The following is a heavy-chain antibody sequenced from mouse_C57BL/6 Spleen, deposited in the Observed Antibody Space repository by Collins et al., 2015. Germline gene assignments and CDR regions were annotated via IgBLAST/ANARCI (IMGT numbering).Heavy chain of an antibody. Sequence: EVKLVESGGGLVQPGGSRKLSCAASGFTFSDYGMAWVRQAPGKGPEWVAFISNLAYSIYYADTVTGRFTISRENAKNTLYLEMSSLRSEDTAMYYCARDEGGLHYAMDYWGQGTSVTVSS. D-gene: IGHD2-2*01. J-gene: IGHJ4*01. CDR1: GFTFSDYG. CDR2: ISNLAYSI. V-gene: IGHV5-15*02. CDR3: ARDEGGLHYAMDY.